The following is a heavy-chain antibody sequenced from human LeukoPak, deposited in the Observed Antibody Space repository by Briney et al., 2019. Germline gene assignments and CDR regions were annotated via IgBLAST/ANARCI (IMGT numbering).Heavy chain of an antibody. CDR2: IYYSGGS. J-gene: IGHJ1*01. Sequence: NPSETLSLTCTVSGGPIRSGGYYWSWIRQHPGKGLEWIGYIYYSGGSYYNPSLKSRVTISVDTSKTQLSLNLSSVTVADTAVYYCAMTGAYTSTLQHWGQGTLVTVSS. CDR1: GGPIRSGGYY. V-gene: IGHV4-31*03. CDR3: AMTGAYTSTLQH. D-gene: IGHD6-13*01.